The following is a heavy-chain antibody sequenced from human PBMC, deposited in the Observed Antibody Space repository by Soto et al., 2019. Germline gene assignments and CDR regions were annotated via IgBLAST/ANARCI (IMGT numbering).Heavy chain of an antibody. V-gene: IGHV3-21*01. J-gene: IGHJ4*02. CDR1: GFTFSSYS. Sequence: GSLRLSCAASGFTFSSYSMNWVRQAPGKGLEWVSSISSSSSYIYYADSVKGRFTISRDNAKNSLYLQMNSLRAEDTAVYYCAREKIAVAGSFDYWGQGTLVTVSS. CDR2: ISSSSSYI. D-gene: IGHD6-19*01. CDR3: AREKIAVAGSFDY.